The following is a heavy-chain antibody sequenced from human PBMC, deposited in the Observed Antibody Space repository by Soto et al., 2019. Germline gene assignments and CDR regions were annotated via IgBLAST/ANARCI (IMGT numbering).Heavy chain of an antibody. Sequence: SLRLSCAASGFTFSSHGMHWVRQAPGKVPEWVAVIWYDGSTKYYADSVRGRFSISRDNAKNILYLQMSSLRVEDTAVYHCVRWGNWKVPDHWGQGTLVTVSS. CDR2: IWYDGSTK. J-gene: IGHJ1*01. CDR1: GFTFSSHG. V-gene: IGHV3-33*01. D-gene: IGHD1-1*01. CDR3: VRWGNWKVPDH.